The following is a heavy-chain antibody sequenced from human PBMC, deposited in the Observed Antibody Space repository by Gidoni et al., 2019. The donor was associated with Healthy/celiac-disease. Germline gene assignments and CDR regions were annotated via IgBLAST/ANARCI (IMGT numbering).Heavy chain of an antibody. Sequence: QLQLQESVPGLVKPSETLSLTCTVSGDSISSSRYYWGWIRQPPGKGLEWIGSIYYSGSTYYNPSLKSRVTISVETSTNQFSLQLSSGTAADTAVYYCARLEIAFSHAFDIWGQGTMVTVSS. D-gene: IGHD3-22*01. CDR3: ARLEIAFSHAFDI. CDR1: GDSISSSRYY. V-gene: IGHV4-39*01. J-gene: IGHJ3*02. CDR2: IYYSGST.